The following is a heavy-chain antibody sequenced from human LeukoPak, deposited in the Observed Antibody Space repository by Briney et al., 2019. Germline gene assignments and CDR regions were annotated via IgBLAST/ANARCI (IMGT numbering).Heavy chain of an antibody. Sequence: SETLSLTCTVSGGSISSYYWSWIRQPPGKGLEWIGYIYYGGSTNYNPSLKSRVTISVDTSKNQFSLKLSSVTAADTAVYYCARGPEGITIFGVVTTHGNFDYWGQGTLVTVSS. J-gene: IGHJ4*02. CDR3: ARGPEGITIFGVVTTHGNFDY. CDR2: IYYGGST. CDR1: GGSISSYY. D-gene: IGHD3-3*01. V-gene: IGHV4-59*01.